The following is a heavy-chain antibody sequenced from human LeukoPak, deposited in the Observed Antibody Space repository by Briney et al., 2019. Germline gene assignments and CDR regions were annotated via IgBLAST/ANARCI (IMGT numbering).Heavy chain of an antibody. J-gene: IGHJ4*02. CDR3: ARDKFRGYFDY. CDR1: GGSFSGYY. CDR2: INHSGST. V-gene: IGHV4-34*01. Sequence: SETLSLTCAVYGGSFSGYYWSWIRQPPGKGLEWIGEINHSGSTNYNPSLKSRVTISVDTSKNQFSLKLSSVTAEDTAVYYCARDKFRGYFDYWGQGTLVTVSS. D-gene: IGHD3-10*01.